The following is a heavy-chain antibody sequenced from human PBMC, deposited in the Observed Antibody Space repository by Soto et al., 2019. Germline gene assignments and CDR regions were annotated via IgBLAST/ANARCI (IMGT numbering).Heavy chain of an antibody. CDR3: TRHAPGGNFAFDI. J-gene: IGHJ3*02. CDR2: IRSKANSYAT. D-gene: IGHD2-21*02. V-gene: IGHV3-73*01. Sequence: EVQLVESGGGLVQPGGSLKLSCAASGFTFSGSTMHWVRQASGKGLEWVGRIRSKANSYATAYAASVKGRFTISRDNSKRTAYRQRNSQKAEDTAVYYWTRHAPGGNFAFDIWGQGTMFTVSS. CDR1: GFTFSGST.